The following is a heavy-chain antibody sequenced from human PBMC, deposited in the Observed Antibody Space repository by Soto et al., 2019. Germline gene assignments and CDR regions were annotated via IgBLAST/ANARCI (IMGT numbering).Heavy chain of an antibody. D-gene: IGHD6-19*01. CDR2: INAGNGNT. J-gene: IGHJ5*02. V-gene: IGHV1-3*01. CDR3: AREMYSSGWYWFDP. CDR1: GYTFTSYA. Sequence: ASVNVSCKASGYTFTSYAMHWVRQAPGQRLEWMGWINAGNGNTKYSQKFQGRVTITRDTSASTAYMELSSLRSEDTAVYYCAREMYSSGWYWFDPWGQGTLVTVSS.